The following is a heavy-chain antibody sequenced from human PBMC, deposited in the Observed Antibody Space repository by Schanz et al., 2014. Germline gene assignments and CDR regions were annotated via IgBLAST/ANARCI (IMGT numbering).Heavy chain of an antibody. D-gene: IGHD3-10*01. Sequence: EVQLLESGGGLVQPGGPLRLSCAASGFTFSAYAMTWVRQAAGKGLEWVVRVRKKEFSDDTEEYAASVRGRFTISRDDSKNVVNLQMNGLKTEDTAVYYCAKGRFGELSAFDIWGQGTMVTVSS. V-gene: IGHV3-72*01. J-gene: IGHJ3*02. CDR2: VRKKEFSDDTE. CDR1: GFTFSAYA. CDR3: AKGRFGELSAFDI.